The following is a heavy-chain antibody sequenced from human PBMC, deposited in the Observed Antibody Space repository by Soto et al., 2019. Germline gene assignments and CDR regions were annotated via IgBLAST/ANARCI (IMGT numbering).Heavy chain of an antibody. D-gene: IGHD3-10*01. V-gene: IGHV4-4*07. CDR3: ARGTYYGSEDYYYGMDV. J-gene: IGHJ6*02. CDR2: IYTSGST. CDR1: GGSISSYY. Sequence: QVQLQESGPGLVKPSETLSLTCTVSGGSISSYYWSWIRQPAGKGLEWIGRIYTSGSTNYNPSLKSRVTMSVDTSENQFSLKLSSVTAADTAVYYCARGTYYGSEDYYYGMDVWGQGTTVTVSS.